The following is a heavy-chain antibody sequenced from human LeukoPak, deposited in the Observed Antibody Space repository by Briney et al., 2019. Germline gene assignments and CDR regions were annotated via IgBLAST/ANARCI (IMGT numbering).Heavy chain of an antibody. V-gene: IGHV3-30*04. CDR2: MSYDGSNK. CDR1: GFTFSSYA. D-gene: IGHD3-10*01. CDR3: AKPGYYYGSASYPFDY. J-gene: IGHJ4*02. Sequence: PGGSLRLSCAASGFTFSSYAMHWVRQAPGKGLEGVAGMSYDGSNKFYADSVKGRFTLSRDNFKNTLYLQINSLRAEDTAVYYCAKPGYYYGSASYPFDYWGQGTLVTVSS.